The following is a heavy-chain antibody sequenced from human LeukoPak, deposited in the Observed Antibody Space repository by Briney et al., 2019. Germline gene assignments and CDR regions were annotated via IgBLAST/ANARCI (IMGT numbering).Heavy chain of an antibody. CDR2: IEKDGSQE. D-gene: IGHD2-2*01. Sequence: GGSLRLSCVSSGFTFSSYWMMWVRQAPGKGLEWVATIEKDGSQEYYVDSVKGRFTISRDNAKNSLYLQMNSLRAEDTALYYCAKAPYCSSTSCQYVDWYFDLWGRGTLVTVSS. CDR3: AKAPYCSSTSCQYVDWYFDL. J-gene: IGHJ2*01. CDR1: GFTFSSYW. V-gene: IGHV3-7*03.